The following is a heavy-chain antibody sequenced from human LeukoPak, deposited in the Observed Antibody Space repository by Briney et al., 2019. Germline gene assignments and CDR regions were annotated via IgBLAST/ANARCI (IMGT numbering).Heavy chain of an antibody. D-gene: IGHD5-12*01. V-gene: IGHV4-34*01. Sequence: SETLSLTCAVYGGSFSGYYWSWIRQPPGEGLEWIGEINHSGSTNYNPSLKSRVTISVDTSKNQFSLKLSSVTAADTAVYYCARNMMWNIVATPFDYWGQGTLVTVSS. CDR3: ARNMMWNIVATPFDY. CDR2: INHSGST. CDR1: GGSFSGYY. J-gene: IGHJ4*02.